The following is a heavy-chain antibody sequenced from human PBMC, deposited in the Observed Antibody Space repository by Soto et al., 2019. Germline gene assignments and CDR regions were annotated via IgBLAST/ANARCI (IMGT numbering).Heavy chain of an antibody. CDR2: IYYSGST. V-gene: IGHV4-59*01. CDR1: GGSISSYY. CDR3: AREGSIYGPFDY. D-gene: IGHD5-18*01. J-gene: IGHJ4*02. Sequence: SETLSLTCTVSGGSISSYYWSWIRQPPGKGLEWIGYIYYSGSTNYNPSLKSRVTISVDTSKNQFSLKLYSVTAADTAVYYCAREGSIYGPFDYWGQGTLVTVSS.